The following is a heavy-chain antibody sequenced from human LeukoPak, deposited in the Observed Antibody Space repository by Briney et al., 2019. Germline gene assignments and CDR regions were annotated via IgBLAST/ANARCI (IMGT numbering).Heavy chain of an antibody. Sequence: ASVKVSCKASGYTFTGYYLHWVRQAPGQGLEWMGWINPNSGGTNYAQKFQGRVTMTRDTSIITVYMELSRLRSDDTAVYYCARAKGALGEFFDAFDIWGQGTMVTVSS. CDR3: ARAKGALGEFFDAFDI. CDR1: GYTFTGYY. V-gene: IGHV1-2*02. CDR2: INPNSGGT. J-gene: IGHJ3*02. D-gene: IGHD3-10*01.